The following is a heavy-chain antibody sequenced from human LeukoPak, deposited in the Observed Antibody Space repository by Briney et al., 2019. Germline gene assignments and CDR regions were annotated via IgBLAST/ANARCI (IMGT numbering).Heavy chain of an antibody. CDR1: GYTFTSYD. J-gene: IGHJ6*03. CDR2: MNPNSGNT. CDR3: ARGDSSSSTRYYYYYYMDV. Sequence: GASVKVSCKASGYTFTSYDINWVRQATGQGLEWMGWMNPNSGNTGYAQKFQGRVTMTRNTSIGTAYMELSSLRSEDTAVYYCARGDSSSSTRYYYYYYMDVWGKGTTVTVSS. D-gene: IGHD6-6*01. V-gene: IGHV1-8*01.